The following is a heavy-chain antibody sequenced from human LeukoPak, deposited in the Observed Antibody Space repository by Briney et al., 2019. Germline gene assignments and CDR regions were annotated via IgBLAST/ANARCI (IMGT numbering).Heavy chain of an antibody. D-gene: IGHD4-23*01. CDR3: AKDLLRWSFDY. CDR2: IHGSDDNT. CDR1: GLTFNDYM. V-gene: IGHV3-23*01. J-gene: IGHJ4*02. Sequence: GGSLRLSCSASGLTFNDYMMHWVRQVQGKGLEWVSAIHGSDDNTHYADSVKGRFTISRDKSKNTLYLQMNSLRADDTAVYYCAKDLLRWSFDYWGQGTLVTVSS.